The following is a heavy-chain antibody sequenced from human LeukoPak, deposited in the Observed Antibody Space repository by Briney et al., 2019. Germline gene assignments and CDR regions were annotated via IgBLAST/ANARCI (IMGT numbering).Heavy chain of an antibody. CDR3: AREGGDIVVVPAAMNY. CDR1: GYTFTSYA. D-gene: IGHD2-2*01. V-gene: IGHV1-3*01. Sequence: ASVKVSCMASGYTFTSYAMHWVRQAPGQRLEWMGWINADNGNTKYSQKFQGRVTITRDTSASTAYMELSSLRSEDTAVYYCAREGGDIVVVPAAMNYWGQGTLVTVSS. CDR2: INADNGNT. J-gene: IGHJ4*02.